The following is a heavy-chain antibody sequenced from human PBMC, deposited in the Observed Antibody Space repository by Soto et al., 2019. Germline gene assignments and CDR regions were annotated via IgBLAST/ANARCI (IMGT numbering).Heavy chain of an antibody. CDR1: GGSISSYY. CDR2: IYYSGST. CDR3: ARGDYCSSTSCYPRGWFDP. V-gene: IGHV4-59*01. J-gene: IGHJ5*02. Sequence: PSETLSLTCTVSGGSISSYYWSWIRQPPGKGLEWIGYIYYSGSTNYNPSLKSRVTISVDTSKNQLSLKLSSVTAADTAVYYCARGDYCSSTSCYPRGWFDPWGQGTLVTVSS. D-gene: IGHD2-2*01.